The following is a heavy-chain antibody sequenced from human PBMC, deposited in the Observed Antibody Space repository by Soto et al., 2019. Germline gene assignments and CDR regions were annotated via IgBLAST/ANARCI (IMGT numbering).Heavy chain of an antibody. CDR1: GSTFSSYG. CDR2: ISYDGSNK. D-gene: IGHD2-2*01. CDR3: AKGDIVVVPAAPWFDP. V-gene: IGHV3-30*18. Sequence: GGSLRLSCAASGSTFSSYGMHWVRQAPGKGLEWVAVISYDGSNKYYADSVKGRFTISRDNSKNTLYLQMNSLRAEDTAVYYCAKGDIVVVPAAPWFDPWGQGTLVTVSS. J-gene: IGHJ5*02.